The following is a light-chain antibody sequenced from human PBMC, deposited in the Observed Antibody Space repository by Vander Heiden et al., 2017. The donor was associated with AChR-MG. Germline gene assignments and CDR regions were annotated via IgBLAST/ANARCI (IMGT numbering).Light chain of an antibody. J-gene: IGLJ2*01. V-gene: IGLV6-57*03. CDR1: GGSIASNY. CDR2: EDN. Sequence: NFVLTQPHSVSESPGKTVTISCTRSGGSIASNYVQWYQQRPGSAPTTVIFEDNHRPSGVPDRFSGSIDSSSNSASLIISGLKTEDEAYYYCQSYDDTNHGVFGGGTKLTVL. CDR3: QSYDDTNHGV.